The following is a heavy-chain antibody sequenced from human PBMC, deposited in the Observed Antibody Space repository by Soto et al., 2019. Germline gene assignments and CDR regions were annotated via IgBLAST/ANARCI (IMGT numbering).Heavy chain of an antibody. Sequence: SETLSLTCAVYGGSFSGYYWSWIRQPPGKGLEWIGEINHSGSTNYNPSLKSRVTISVDTSKNQFSLKLSSVTAADTAVYYCARKQWLVQGFDPWGQGTLVTVSS. V-gene: IGHV4-34*01. CDR1: GGSFSGYY. J-gene: IGHJ5*02. CDR3: ARKQWLVQGFDP. D-gene: IGHD6-19*01. CDR2: INHSGST.